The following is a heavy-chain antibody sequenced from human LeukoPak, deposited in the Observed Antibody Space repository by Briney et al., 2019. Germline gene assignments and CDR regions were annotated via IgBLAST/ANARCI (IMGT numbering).Heavy chain of an antibody. J-gene: IGHJ4*02. CDR1: GYTLTDLA. Sequence: ASVKVSCKVSGYTLTDLAMRWVRQAPGQGLEWIGGFNAEKGETIYTQQLQGRLTMTEDTSTDTAYMELSSLTSEDTAVYYCATPLGPLGLIPYYFDYWGQGTLVTVSS. CDR3: ATPLGPLGLIPYYFDY. D-gene: IGHD2-21*01. CDR2: FNAEKGET. V-gene: IGHV1-24*01.